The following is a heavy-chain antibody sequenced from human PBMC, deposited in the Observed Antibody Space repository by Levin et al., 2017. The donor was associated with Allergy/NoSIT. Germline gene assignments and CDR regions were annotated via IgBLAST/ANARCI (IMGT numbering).Heavy chain of an antibody. CDR2: IWYDGSDE. D-gene: IGHD6-19*01. Sequence: LSLTCAASGFIFSSHGMHWVRQAPGKGLEWVAVIWYDGSDEYYAGSVKGRFTISRDNSRNTLYLQMNSLGAEDTAVYYCAREQWLVFVDGRFLFDYWGQGTLVTVSS. CDR1: GFIFSSHG. V-gene: IGHV3-33*01. CDR3: AREQWLVFVDGRFLFDY. J-gene: IGHJ4*02.